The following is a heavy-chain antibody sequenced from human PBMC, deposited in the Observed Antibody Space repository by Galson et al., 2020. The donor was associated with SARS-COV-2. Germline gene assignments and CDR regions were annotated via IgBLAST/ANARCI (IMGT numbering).Heavy chain of an antibody. D-gene: IGHD1-26*01. CDR1: GFTFRNAW. V-gene: IGHV3-15*01. Sequence: TGGSLRLSCAASGFTFRNAWMSWVRQAPGKGLEWVGRIKSKTNGETTDYAASLKGRFTISRDDSKNTLYLQMNSLKTEDTAMYLWDHLDAFDFWGQGTMVTVSS. J-gene: IGHJ3*01. CDR3: DHLDAFDF. CDR2: IKSKTNGETT.